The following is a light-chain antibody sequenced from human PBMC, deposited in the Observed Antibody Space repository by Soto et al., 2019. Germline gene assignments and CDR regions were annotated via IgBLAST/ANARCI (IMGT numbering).Light chain of an antibody. V-gene: IGLV1-47*01. CDR2: RND. CDR3: AKWDDSLSCVA. Sequence: QSVLIQPPSASGTPGQRVTISCSGGRSNIGRFWMYWYHQVPGLAPKLLILRNDQRPPGVPDRFSASKSGTSASLVISGLRSEDEGDYYCAKWDDSLSCVAFGGGSKLTVL. J-gene: IGLJ2*01. CDR1: RSNIGRFW.